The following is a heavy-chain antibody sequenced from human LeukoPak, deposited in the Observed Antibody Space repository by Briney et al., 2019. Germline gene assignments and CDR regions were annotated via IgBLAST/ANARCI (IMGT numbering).Heavy chain of an antibody. Sequence: SETLSLTCAVYGGSFSGYYWSWIRQPPGKGLEWIGEINHSGSTNYNPSLKSRVTISVDTSKNQFSLKLSSVTAADTAVYYCSSGYDYPYYYYGMDVWGQGTTVIVSS. J-gene: IGHJ6*02. CDR2: INHSGST. CDR3: SSGYDYPYYYYGMDV. CDR1: GGSFSGYY. D-gene: IGHD5-12*01. V-gene: IGHV4-34*01.